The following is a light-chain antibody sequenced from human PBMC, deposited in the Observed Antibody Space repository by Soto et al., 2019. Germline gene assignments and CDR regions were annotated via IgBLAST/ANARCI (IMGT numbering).Light chain of an antibody. CDR1: QGISKY. V-gene: IGKV1-27*01. J-gene: IGKJ3*01. Sequence: DIQMTQSPSSLSASVGDRVIITCRASQGISKYLAWYQQKPGKVPKLLIYAASTLQSGVPSRFSGSGSGTDFTPTISSLQPEDVATYYRQKCNSALFTFGPGTKVEIK. CDR2: AAS. CDR3: QKCNSALFT.